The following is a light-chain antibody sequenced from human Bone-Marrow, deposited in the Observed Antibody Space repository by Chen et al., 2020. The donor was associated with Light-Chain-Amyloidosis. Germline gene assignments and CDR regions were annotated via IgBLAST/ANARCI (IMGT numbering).Light chain of an antibody. Sequence: QSVAPHPPSASGTPGQRVTLSCSGSSSNIGSNYVYWYQHFPGAAPKLLLYRDDERPSGVPDRFSGSKSGTSASLAISGLRSEDEADYYCATWDDSLSHLWVFGGGTKLTVL. CDR2: RDD. V-gene: IGLV1-47*01. J-gene: IGLJ3*02. CDR3: ATWDDSLSHLWV. CDR1: SSNIGSNY.